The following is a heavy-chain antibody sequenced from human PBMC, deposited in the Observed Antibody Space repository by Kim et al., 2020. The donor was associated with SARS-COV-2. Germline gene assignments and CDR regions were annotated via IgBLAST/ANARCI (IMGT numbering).Heavy chain of an antibody. CDR2: IKQDGSEK. D-gene: IGHD6-13*01. Sequence: GGSLRLYCAASGFTFSSYWMSWVRQAPGKGLEWVANIKQDGSEKYYVDSVKGRFTISRDNAKNSLYLQMNSLRAEDTAVYYCARDSVAAADTYYYYGMDVRGQGTTVTVSS. J-gene: IGHJ6*02. V-gene: IGHV3-7*03. CDR1: GFTFSSYW. CDR3: ARDSVAAADTYYYYGMDV.